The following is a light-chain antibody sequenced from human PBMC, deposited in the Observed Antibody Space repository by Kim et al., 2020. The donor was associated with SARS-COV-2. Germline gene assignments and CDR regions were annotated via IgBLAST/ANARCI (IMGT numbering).Light chain of an antibody. J-gene: IGLJ3*02. CDR2: VNSDGSH. Sequence: QPVLTQSPSASASLGASVKLTCTLSSGHSSYAIAWHQQQPEKGPRYLMKVNSDGSHNKGDGIPDRFSGSRSGAERYLTISSLQSEDEADYYCQTWDTGVRVFGGGTKLTVL. V-gene: IGLV4-69*01. CDR1: SGHSSYA. CDR3: QTWDTGVRV.